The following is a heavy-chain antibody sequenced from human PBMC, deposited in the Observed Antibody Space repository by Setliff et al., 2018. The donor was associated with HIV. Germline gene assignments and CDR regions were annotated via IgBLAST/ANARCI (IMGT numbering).Heavy chain of an antibody. CDR1: Y. J-gene: IGHJ4*02. V-gene: IGHV4-34*01. CDR2: INHSGST. CDR3: AGRRNYDYLWGSYRPGFIY. D-gene: IGHD3-16*01. Sequence: YWSWIRQPPGKGLEWIGEINHSGSTNYNPSLKSRVTISVDTSKNQFSLKVSSVTAADTAVYYCAGRRNYDYLWGSYRPGFIYWGQGTLVTVSS.